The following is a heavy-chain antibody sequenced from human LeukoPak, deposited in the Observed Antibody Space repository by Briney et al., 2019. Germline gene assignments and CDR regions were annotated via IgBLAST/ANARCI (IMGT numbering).Heavy chain of an antibody. V-gene: IGHV1-24*01. CDR2: FGPEDGEK. Sequence: GASVKVSCKVVGYTLTELSLNWVRQAPGKGLEWMGRFGPEDGEKIYAQKFQGRLTMTEDTSTDTAYMELSSLRSGDTAVYYCATDTLARLDDWGQGTLVTVSS. CDR3: ATDTLARLDD. CDR1: GYTLTELS. J-gene: IGHJ4*02.